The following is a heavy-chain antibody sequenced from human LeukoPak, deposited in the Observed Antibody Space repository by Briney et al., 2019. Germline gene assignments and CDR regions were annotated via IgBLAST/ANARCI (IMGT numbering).Heavy chain of an antibody. V-gene: IGHV4-38-2*01. Sequence: SETLSLTCAVSGYSISSGYYWGWIRQPPGKGLEWIGSIYHSGSTYYNPSLKSRVTISVDTSKNQLSLKLSSVTAADTAVYYCATAYYDFWSGYSAFDIWGQGTMVTVSS. J-gene: IGHJ3*02. CDR3: ATAYYDFWSGYSAFDI. D-gene: IGHD3-3*01. CDR2: IYHSGST. CDR1: GYSISSGYY.